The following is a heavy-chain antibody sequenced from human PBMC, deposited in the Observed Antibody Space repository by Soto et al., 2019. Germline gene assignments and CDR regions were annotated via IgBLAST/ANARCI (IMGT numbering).Heavy chain of an antibody. CDR1: GFTFSSYG. D-gene: IGHD3-10*01. CDR3: AKARITMVGHNYGMDV. Sequence: QVQLVESGGGVVQPGRSLRLSCAASGFTFSSYGMYWVRQAPGKGLEWVAVISYDGTNKYYADSVKGRFTISRDNSKNTLYLQKNRLSAEDTAVYYCAKARITMVGHNYGMDVWGQGTTVTVSS. CDR2: ISYDGTNK. J-gene: IGHJ6*02. V-gene: IGHV3-30*18.